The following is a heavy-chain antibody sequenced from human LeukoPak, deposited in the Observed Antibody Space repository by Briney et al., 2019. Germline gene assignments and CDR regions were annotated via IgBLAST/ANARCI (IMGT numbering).Heavy chain of an antibody. CDR3: ASVTYYDFWSGYPEGDYYYMDV. CDR1: GYTFTSYA. V-gene: IGHV1-69*13. D-gene: IGHD3-3*01. CDR2: SIPIFGTA. Sequence: GASVKVSCKASGYTFTSYAISWVRQAPGQGLEWMGGSIPIFGTANYAQKFQGRVTITADESTSTAYMELSSLRSEDTAVYYCASVTYYDFWSGYPEGDYYYMDVWGKGTTVTVSS. J-gene: IGHJ6*03.